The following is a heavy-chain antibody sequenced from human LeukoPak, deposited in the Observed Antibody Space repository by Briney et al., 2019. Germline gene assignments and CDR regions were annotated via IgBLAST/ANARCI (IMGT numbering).Heavy chain of an antibody. CDR3: TRAGGLVRGVHYYYYMDV. Sequence: PGGSLRLSCAASGFTFSSYGMHRVRQAPGKGLEWVAFIRYDGSNKYYADSVKGRFTISRDNSKNTLSLQMNSLRPEDTAVYYCTRAGGLVRGVHYYYYMDVWGKGTTVTISS. J-gene: IGHJ6*03. V-gene: IGHV3-30*02. D-gene: IGHD3-10*01. CDR1: GFTFSSYG. CDR2: IRYDGSNK.